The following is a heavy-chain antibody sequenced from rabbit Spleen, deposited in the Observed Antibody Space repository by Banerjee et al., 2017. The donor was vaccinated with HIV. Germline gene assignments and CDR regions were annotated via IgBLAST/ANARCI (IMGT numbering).Heavy chain of an antibody. Sequence: QSLEESGGGLVKPGASLTLTCKASGFSFNSGYDMCWVRQAPGKGLDLIACIYGGYIGSTWYASWAKGRFTISKTSSTTVTLRMTSLTAADRAAYFCARDLVGVIGWNFYLWGPGTLVTVS. D-gene: IGHD1-1*01. CDR3: ARDLVGVIGWNFYL. V-gene: IGHV1S40*01. J-gene: IGHJ4*01. CDR2: IYGGYIGST. CDR1: GFSFNSGYD.